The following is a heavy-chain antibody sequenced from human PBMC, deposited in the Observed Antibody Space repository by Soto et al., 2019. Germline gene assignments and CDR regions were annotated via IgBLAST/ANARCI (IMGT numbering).Heavy chain of an antibody. D-gene: IGHD2-21*02. V-gene: IGHV3-53*01. Sequence: GGALRLSCAASGFNVNSDYMNWVRQTPGKGLEWVASIYSGETTYYADSVRGRFTISSDKSKNTLYFQLSSLRIEDTAVYYCTRDGRGLGRLSLFEYWGQGVLVTVSS. CDR1: GFNVNSDY. CDR3: TRDGRGLGRLSLFEY. J-gene: IGHJ4*02. CDR2: IYSGETT.